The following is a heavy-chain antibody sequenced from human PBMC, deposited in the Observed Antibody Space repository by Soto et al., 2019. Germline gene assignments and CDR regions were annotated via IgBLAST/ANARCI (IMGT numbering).Heavy chain of an antibody. CDR1: GGTFSSYA. Sequence: SVKVSCKASGGTFSSYASSWVRQAPGQGLEWMGGIIPIFGTANYAQKFQGRVTITADESTSTAYMELSSLRSEDTAVYYCSYYYDSSGYYTGSAFDIWGQGTMVTVSS. V-gene: IGHV1-69*13. D-gene: IGHD3-22*01. CDR2: IIPIFGTA. CDR3: SYYYDSSGYYTGSAFDI. J-gene: IGHJ3*02.